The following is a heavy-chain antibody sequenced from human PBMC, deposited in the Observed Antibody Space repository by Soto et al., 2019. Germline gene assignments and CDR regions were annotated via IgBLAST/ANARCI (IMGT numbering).Heavy chain of an antibody. CDR2: ISYDGSNK. CDR3: AKVFCSSKRCYTGIGPY. J-gene: IGHJ4*02. D-gene: IGHD2-2*02. Sequence: GGSLRLSCAASGFTFSSYGMHWVRQVPGKGLEWVAVISYDGSNKYYADSVKGRFTISRDNSKNTLYLQMNSLRAEDTAVYYCAKVFCSSKRCYTGIGPYWGQGTLVTVSS. V-gene: IGHV3-30*18. CDR1: GFTFSSYG.